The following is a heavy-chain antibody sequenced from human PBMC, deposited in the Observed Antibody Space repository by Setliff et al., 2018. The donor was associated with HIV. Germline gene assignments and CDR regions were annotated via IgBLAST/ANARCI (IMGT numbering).Heavy chain of an antibody. CDR1: GYTFTFTNFY. D-gene: IGHD1-26*01. Sequence: ASVKVSCKASGYTFTFTNFYIHWVRQAPGRGLEWLGMINPSDGATTSAQKFQGRLTMTTDTSTSTVYMDLSSLRSEDTAVYYCARGGHYSGTYLPRDYYMDVWGKGTTVTVSS. V-gene: IGHV1-46*01. J-gene: IGHJ6*03. CDR3: ARGGHYSGTYLPRDYYMDV. CDR2: INPSDGAT.